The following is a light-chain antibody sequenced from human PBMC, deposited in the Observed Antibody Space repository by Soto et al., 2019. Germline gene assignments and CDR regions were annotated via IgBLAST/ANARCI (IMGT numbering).Light chain of an antibody. Sequence: DIVMTQSPSSLAVSLGERATLNCKFSQTGLYNSNSQNYLAWYQQEPGQPPKLLIDWASTRESGIPDRFSGSGSATDFNLPISSLQTEDVAVYYCQQYHSSPFTFGPGTKVDVK. CDR2: WAS. J-gene: IGKJ3*01. CDR3: QQYHSSPFT. CDR1: QTGLYNSNSQNY. V-gene: IGKV4-1*01.